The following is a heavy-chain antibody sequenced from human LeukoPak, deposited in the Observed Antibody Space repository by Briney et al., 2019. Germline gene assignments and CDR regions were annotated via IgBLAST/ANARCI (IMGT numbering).Heavy chain of an antibody. Sequence: GGSLRLSCAAPGFTVSSNYMSWVRQAPGKGLEWVSVIYSGGSTYYADSVKGRFTISRDNSKNTLYLQMNSLRVEDTAVYYCARAATAVGYFDYWGQGTLVTVSS. V-gene: IGHV3-53*01. D-gene: IGHD4-23*01. CDR2: IYSGGST. J-gene: IGHJ4*02. CDR3: ARAATAVGYFDY. CDR1: GFTVSSNY.